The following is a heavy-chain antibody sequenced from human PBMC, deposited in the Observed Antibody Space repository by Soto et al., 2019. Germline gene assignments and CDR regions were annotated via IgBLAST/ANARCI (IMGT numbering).Heavy chain of an antibody. J-gene: IGHJ5*02. CDR3: ARVRNYDFWRQTRQGGDYNWFDP. V-gene: IGHV4-31*03. D-gene: IGHD3-3*01. CDR1: GGSISSGGYY. CDR2: IYYSGST. Sequence: SETLSLTCTVSGGSISSGGYYWSWIRQHPGKGLEWIGYIYYSGSTYYNPSLKSRVTISVDTSKNQFSLKLSSVTAADTAVYYCARVRNYDFWRQTRQGGDYNWFDPWGQGTLVTVSS.